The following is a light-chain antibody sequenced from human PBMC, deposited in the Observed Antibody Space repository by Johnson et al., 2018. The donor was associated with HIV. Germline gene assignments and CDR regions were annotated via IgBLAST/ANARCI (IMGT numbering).Light chain of an antibody. V-gene: IGLV1-51*02. CDR2: ENN. CDR3: GTWDSSLSAGGV. CDR1: SSNIGNNY. Sequence: QSVLTQPPSVSAAPGQKVTISCSGSSSNIGNNYVSWYQQLPGTAPKLLIYENNKRPSGIPDRFSGSKSGTSATLGITGLQTGHEADYYCGTWDSSLSAGGVFGTGTKVTVL. J-gene: IGLJ1*01.